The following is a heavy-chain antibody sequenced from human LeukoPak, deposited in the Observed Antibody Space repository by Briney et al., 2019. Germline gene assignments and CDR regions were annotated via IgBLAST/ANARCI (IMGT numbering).Heavy chain of an antibody. CDR2: IYHSGSS. CDR1: GYSVSTGYY. CDR3: ARRGGGATDAFDI. Sequence: SETLSLTCTVSGYSVSTGYYWGWIRQPPGKGLEWIGSIYHSGSSYYSPSLKSRVTMSVDTPKNKFSLKLSSVTAEDTAVYYCARRGGGATDAFDIWGQGTMVTVSS. J-gene: IGHJ3*02. V-gene: IGHV4-38-2*02. D-gene: IGHD1-26*01.